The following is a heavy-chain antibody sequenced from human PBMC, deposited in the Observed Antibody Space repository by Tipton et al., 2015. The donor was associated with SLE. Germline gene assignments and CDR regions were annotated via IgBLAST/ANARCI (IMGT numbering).Heavy chain of an antibody. Sequence: QLVQSGAEVKKPGASVKVSCKASGYTFTSYGISWVRQAPGQGLEWMGRIIPTFGSAEYAQKFQGRITITADESTSTAYMDLSSLRSDDTAIYYCARDHSIILGLGAFEIWGQGTMVTVSS. CDR2: IIPTFGSA. J-gene: IGHJ3*02. D-gene: IGHD3-16*01. CDR1: GYTFTSYG. V-gene: IGHV1-69*13. CDR3: ARDHSIILGLGAFEI.